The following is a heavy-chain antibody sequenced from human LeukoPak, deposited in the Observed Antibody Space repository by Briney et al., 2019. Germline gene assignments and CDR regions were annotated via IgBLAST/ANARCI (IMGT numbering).Heavy chain of an antibody. CDR1: GYTFTSYG. CDR2: ISACNGNT. V-gene: IGHV1-18*01. CDR3: ARDYYGSGKGWFDP. D-gene: IGHD3-10*01. Sequence: ASVKVSCKASGYTFTSYGISWVRQAPGQGLEWMGWISACNGNTNYAQKLQGRVTMTTDTSTSTAYMELRSLRSEDTAVYYCARDYYGSGKGWFDPWGQGTLVTVSS. J-gene: IGHJ5*02.